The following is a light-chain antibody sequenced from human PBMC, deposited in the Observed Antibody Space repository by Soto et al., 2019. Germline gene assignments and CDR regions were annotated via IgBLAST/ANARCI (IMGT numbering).Light chain of an antibody. J-gene: IGKJ1*01. CDR3: QQYNNWPPWT. V-gene: IGKV3-15*01. CDR2: GAS. CDR1: QSVSSN. Sequence: EIVMTQSPATLSVSPGERATLSCRASQSVSSNLAWYQQKPGQAPRLLIYGASTRATGIPARFSGGGSGTEFTLTISRLQYEDFAVYYCQQYNNWPPWTFGQGTKVEIK.